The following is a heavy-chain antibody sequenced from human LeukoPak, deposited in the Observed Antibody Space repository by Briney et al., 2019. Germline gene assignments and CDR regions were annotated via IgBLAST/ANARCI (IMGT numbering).Heavy chain of an antibody. D-gene: IGHD3-22*01. Sequence: GGSLRLSCAASGFTFSSYSMNWVRQAPGKGLEWVSSISSSSSYIYYADSVKGRFTISRDNAKNSLYLQMNSLRAEDTAVYYCAKGDYYDSSGYSIDYWGQGTLVTVSS. CDR2: ISSSSSYI. CDR3: AKGDYYDSSGYSIDY. V-gene: IGHV3-21*01. CDR1: GFTFSSYS. J-gene: IGHJ4*02.